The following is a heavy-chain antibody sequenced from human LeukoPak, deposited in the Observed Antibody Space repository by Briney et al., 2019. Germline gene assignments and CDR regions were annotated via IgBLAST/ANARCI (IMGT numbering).Heavy chain of an antibody. CDR2: IYSGGST. V-gene: IGHV3-53*01. Sequence: GGSLRLSCAVSGFTASSNYMSTGRQAPGKGLEWVSVIYSGGSTYYADSVKGRFTISRDNSKNTLYLQMNSLRAEDTAVYYCASDGGFYGSGLSHFLCRGQRALVTVSS. CDR1: GFTASSNY. J-gene: IGHJ4*02. CDR3: ASDGGFYGSGLSHFLC. D-gene: IGHD3-10*01.